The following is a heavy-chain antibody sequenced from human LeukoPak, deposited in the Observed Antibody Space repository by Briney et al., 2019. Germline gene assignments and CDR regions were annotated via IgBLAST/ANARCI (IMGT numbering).Heavy chain of an antibody. V-gene: IGHV4-59*12. J-gene: IGHJ3*02. CDR1: GGSISSYY. CDR3: ARVRYGSGSYRAFDI. D-gene: IGHD3-10*01. Sequence: SETLPLTCTVSGGSISSYYWSWIRQPPGKGLEWIGYIYYSGSTNYNPSLKSRVTISVDTSKNQFSLKLSSVTAADTAVYYCARVRYGSGSYRAFDIWGQGTMVTVSS. CDR2: IYYSGST.